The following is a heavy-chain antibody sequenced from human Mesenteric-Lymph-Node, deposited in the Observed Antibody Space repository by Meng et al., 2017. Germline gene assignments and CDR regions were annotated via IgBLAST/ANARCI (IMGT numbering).Heavy chain of an antibody. CDR2: IYHSGST. V-gene: IGHV4-59*01. CDR1: GGSISSYY. CDR3: ARVETYYYVSSGFYFSD. J-gene: IGHJ1*01. D-gene: IGHD3-22*01. Sequence: SETLSLTCTVSGGSISSYYWSWIRQPPGKGLEWIGYIYHSGSTNYNPSLKSRVTISVDTSKNQFSLKLSSVPAADTAVYYCARVETYYYVSSGFYFSDWGQGTRVTVSS.